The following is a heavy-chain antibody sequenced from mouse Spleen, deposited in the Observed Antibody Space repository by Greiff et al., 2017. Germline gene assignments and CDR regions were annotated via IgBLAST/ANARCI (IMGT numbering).Heavy chain of an antibody. CDR1: GFTFSDYY. J-gene: IGHJ4*01. CDR3: ARRGLRSAMDY. Sequence: EVQVVESGGGLVQPGGSLKLSCATSGFTFSDYYMYWVRQTPEKRLEWVAYISNGGGSTYYPDTVKGRFTISRDNAKNTLYLQMSRLKSEDTAMYYCARRGLRSAMDYWGQGTSVTVSS. V-gene: IGHV5-12*02. D-gene: IGHD2-4*01. CDR2: ISNGGGST.